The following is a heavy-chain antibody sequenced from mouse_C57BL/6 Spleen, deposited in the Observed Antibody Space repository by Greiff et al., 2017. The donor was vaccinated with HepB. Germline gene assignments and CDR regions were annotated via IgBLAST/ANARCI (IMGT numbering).Heavy chain of an antibody. V-gene: IGHV6-6*01. D-gene: IGHD1-1*01. CDR1: GFTFSDAW. Sequence: EVKLQESGGGLVQPGGSMKLSCAASGFTFSDAWMDWVRQSPEKGLEWVAEIRNKANNHATYYAESVKGRFTISRDDSKSSVYLQMNSLRAEDTGIYYCTSHYYGSPLFAYWGQGTLVTVSA. CDR2: IRNKANNHAT. CDR3: TSHYYGSPLFAY. J-gene: IGHJ3*01.